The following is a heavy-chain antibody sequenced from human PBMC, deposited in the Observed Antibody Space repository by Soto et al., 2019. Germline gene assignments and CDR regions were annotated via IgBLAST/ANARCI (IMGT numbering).Heavy chain of an antibody. CDR2: IVVGSGNT. CDR3: VADRPSGSYSDY. Sequence: QMQLVQSGPEVKKPGTSVKVSCKASGFTFTSSAVQWVRQARGQRLEWIGWIVVGSGNTNYAQKFQERVTITRDMCTSTADMELSSLRSEDTAVYYCVADRPSGSYSDYWGQGTLVTVSS. CDR1: GFTFTSSA. J-gene: IGHJ4*02. D-gene: IGHD1-26*01. V-gene: IGHV1-58*01.